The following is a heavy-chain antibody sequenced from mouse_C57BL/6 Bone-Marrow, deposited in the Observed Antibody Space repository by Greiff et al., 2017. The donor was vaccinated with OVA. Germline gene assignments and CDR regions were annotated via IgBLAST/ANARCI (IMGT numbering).Heavy chain of an antibody. CDR1: GFTFSNYW. V-gene: IGHV6-3*01. CDR3: TVPLYYGNSWYFDV. Sequence: EVQLVESGGGLVQPGGSMKLSCVASGFTFSNYWMNWVRQSPEKGLEWVAQIRLKSDNYATHYAESVKGRFTISRDDSKSSVYLQMNNLKAEDTGIYYCTVPLYYGNSWYFDVWGTGTTVTVSS. CDR2: IRLKSDNYAT. D-gene: IGHD2-1*01. J-gene: IGHJ1*03.